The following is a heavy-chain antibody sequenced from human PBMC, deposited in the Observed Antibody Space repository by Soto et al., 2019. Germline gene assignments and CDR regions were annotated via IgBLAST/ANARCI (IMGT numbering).Heavy chain of an antibody. CDR3: AREGITGTDNWFDP. CDR2: IKQDGSEK. J-gene: IGHJ5*02. Sequence: PGGSLRLSCAASGFTFSSYCMSWVRQAPGKGLEWVANIKQDGSEKYYVDSVKGRFTISRDSAKNSLYLQMNSLRAEDTAVYYCAREGITGTDNWFDPWGQGTLVTVSS. V-gene: IGHV3-7*01. CDR1: GFTFSSYC. D-gene: IGHD1-20*01.